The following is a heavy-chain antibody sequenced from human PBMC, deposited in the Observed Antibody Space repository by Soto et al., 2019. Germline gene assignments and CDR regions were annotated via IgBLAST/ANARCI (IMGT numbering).Heavy chain of an antibody. CDR3: AELISGPYYYGMDV. V-gene: IGHV3-23*01. D-gene: IGHD3-16*01. CDR2: ISGSGGST. CDR1: RFTFSSYA. Sequence: GGSLRLSCAASRFTFSSYAMSWVRQAPGKGLEWVSAISGSGGSTYYADSVKGRFTISRDNSKNTLYLQMNSLRAEDTAVYYCAELISGPYYYGMDVWGQGTTVTVSS. J-gene: IGHJ6*02.